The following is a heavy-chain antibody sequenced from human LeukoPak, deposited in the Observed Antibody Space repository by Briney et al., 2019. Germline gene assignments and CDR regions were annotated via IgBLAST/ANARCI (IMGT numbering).Heavy chain of an antibody. CDR2: ISYDGSNK. V-gene: IGHV3-30*18. CDR3: AKDGASSYYYDSSSYYGFDY. D-gene: IGHD3-22*01. Sequence: GRSLRLSCAASGFTFSSYGMHWVRQAPGKGLEWVAVISYDGSNKHYADSVKGRFTISRDNSKNTLYLQMNSLRAEDTAVYYCAKDGASSYYYDSSSYYGFDYWGQGTLVTVSS. CDR1: GFTFSSYG. J-gene: IGHJ4*02.